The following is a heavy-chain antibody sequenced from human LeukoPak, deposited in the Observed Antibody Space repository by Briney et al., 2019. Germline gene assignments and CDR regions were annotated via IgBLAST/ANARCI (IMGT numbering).Heavy chain of an antibody. CDR3: TSDTVDTAVGIDY. D-gene: IGHD5-18*01. V-gene: IGHV3-74*01. CDR1: GFTFSRHW. CDR2: IYGDGSRI. J-gene: IGHJ4*02. Sequence: PGGSLRLSCAASGFTFSRHWMHWVRQAPGKGLVWVSRIYGDGSRISYADSVKGRFTISRDNAKNTLFLQMNSLRAEDTAVYYCTSDTVDTAVGIDYWGRGTLVTVSS.